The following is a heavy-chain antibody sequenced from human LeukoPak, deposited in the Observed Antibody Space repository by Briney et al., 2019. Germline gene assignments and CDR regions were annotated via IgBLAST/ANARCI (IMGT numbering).Heavy chain of an antibody. CDR3: VGSGYRWDAFDV. D-gene: IGHD3-22*01. J-gene: IGHJ3*01. CDR2: LYYSGVS. CDR1: GSSISSYY. V-gene: IGHV4-59*08. Sequence: SETLSLTCTVSGSSISSYYWNWIRQPPGKGLEWIGFLYYSGVSKYNPSLNSRVTISMDTSRSQVSLRLSSVTAADTAVYYCVGSGYRWDAFDVWGQRTIVTVSS.